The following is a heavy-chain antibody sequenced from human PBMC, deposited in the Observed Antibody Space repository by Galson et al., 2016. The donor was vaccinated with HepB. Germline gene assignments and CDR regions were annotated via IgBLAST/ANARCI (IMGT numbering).Heavy chain of an antibody. CDR3: VKPHYYGSSWLGGTWFDP. V-gene: IGHV3-64D*06. D-gene: IGHD6-13*01. J-gene: IGHJ5*02. CDR1: GFTFSSYA. Sequence: SLRLSCAASGFTFSSYAVHWVRQAPGKGLEYVSAISSNGGSTYYADSVKGRFTISRDNSKNTVYLQMSNLRVDDTAVYYCVKPHYYGSSWLGGTWFDPWGQGTLVTVSS. CDR2: ISSNGGST.